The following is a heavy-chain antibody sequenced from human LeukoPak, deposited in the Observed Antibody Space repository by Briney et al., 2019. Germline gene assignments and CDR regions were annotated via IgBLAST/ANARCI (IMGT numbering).Heavy chain of an antibody. CDR2: ISTGTYI. D-gene: IGHD4-23*01. V-gene: IGHV3-48*03. CDR1: GFTFSSYE. Sequence: GGSLRLSCAASGFTFSSYEMNWVHQAPGKGLEWISHISTGTYIAYTDSVKGRFTISRDNAKNSLFLQMNSLGAEDTAVYYCTREQDREASATVVGDYWGQGTLVTVSS. J-gene: IGHJ4*02. CDR3: TREQDREASATVVGDY.